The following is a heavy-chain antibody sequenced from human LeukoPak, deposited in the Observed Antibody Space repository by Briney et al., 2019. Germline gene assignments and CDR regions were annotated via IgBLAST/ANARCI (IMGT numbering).Heavy chain of an antibody. Sequence: GGSLRLSCAASGFTFSSYWMSWVRQAPGKGLEWVANIKQDGSEKYYVDSVKGRFTISRDNSKNTLYLQMNSLRAEDTAVYYCARDHSYGSHYYMDVWGKGTTVTISS. V-gene: IGHV3-7*03. CDR2: IKQDGSEK. D-gene: IGHD5-18*01. J-gene: IGHJ6*03. CDR3: ARDHSYGSHYYMDV. CDR1: GFTFSSYW.